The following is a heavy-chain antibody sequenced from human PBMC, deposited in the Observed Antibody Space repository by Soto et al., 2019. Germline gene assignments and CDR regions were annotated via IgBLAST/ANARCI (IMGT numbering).Heavy chain of an antibody. CDR3: ARESGGATATLDYYYFYMDV. CDR2: INPNGGVT. V-gene: IGHV1-2*04. CDR1: GDTFNDYY. Sequence: QVQLVQSGAEVKRPGASVTVSCRSSGDTFNDYYIHWVRQAPGQGLEWMGLINPNGGVTKYAKKFQGWVSMTRDTSIRTVYMQLSRLRSDDTAVYYCARESGGATATLDYYYFYMDVWGTGTTVTVSS. D-gene: IGHD5-12*01. J-gene: IGHJ6*03.